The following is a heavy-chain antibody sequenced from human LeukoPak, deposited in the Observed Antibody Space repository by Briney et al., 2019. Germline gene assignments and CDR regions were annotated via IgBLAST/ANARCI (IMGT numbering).Heavy chain of an antibody. V-gene: IGHV1-2*02. CDR3: ARDGYDFISSLVARQTIDY. CDR2: INPNSGGT. J-gene: IGHJ4*02. CDR1: GYTFTGYY. Sequence: GASVKVSCKASGYTFTGYYMHWVRQAPGQGLEWMGWINPNSGGTNYAQKFQGRVTMTRDTSISTAYMELSRLRSDDTAVYYCARDGYDFISSLVARQTIDYWSQGTLVTVSS. D-gene: IGHD5-12*01.